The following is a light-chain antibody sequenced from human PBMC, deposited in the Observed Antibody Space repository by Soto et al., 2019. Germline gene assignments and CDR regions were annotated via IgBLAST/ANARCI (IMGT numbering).Light chain of an antibody. CDR1: QSLLHSNGYNY. CDR3: MQALQTLLT. V-gene: IGKV2-28*01. CDR2: SGS. J-gene: IGKJ5*01. Sequence: DIVMTQSPLSLPVTPGEPASISCRSSQSLLHSNGYNYLDWYLQKPGQSPQLLIYSGSNRASGVPDRFSGSGSGTDFTLKISRVEAEDVGVYYCMQALQTLLTFGQGTRLEIK.